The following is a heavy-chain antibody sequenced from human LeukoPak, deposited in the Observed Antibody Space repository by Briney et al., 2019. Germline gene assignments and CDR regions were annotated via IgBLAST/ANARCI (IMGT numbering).Heavy chain of an antibody. CDR3: ARGSDDYKLGNH. CDR2: IYSSVYT. Sequence: PSETLSLSCSVSGDSSDNTYCWTWVRKPPGKRPEWIGTIYSSVYTYYNPSLRSRATISGDTSRNLFSLKLISVTAADTAVYYCARGSDDYKLGNHWGHGTLVTVSS. V-gene: IGHV4-39*01. CDR1: GDSSDNTYC. D-gene: IGHD5-24*01. J-gene: IGHJ5*02.